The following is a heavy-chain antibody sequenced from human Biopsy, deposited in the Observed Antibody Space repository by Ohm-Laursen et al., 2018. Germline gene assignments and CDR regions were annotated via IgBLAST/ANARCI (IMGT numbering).Heavy chain of an antibody. D-gene: IGHD2-15*01. CDR3: ARAVGIAAAPIDY. V-gene: IGHV3-48*03. CDR1: GFTFSSSW. J-gene: IGHJ4*02. CDR2: INSSGSTK. Sequence: SLRLSCSASGFTFSSSWMTWVRQAPGRGLEWVSDINSSGSTKYHAESVKGRFTISRDNAMNSVYLQMNSLRGEDTAVYYCARAVGIAAAPIDYWGQGTLVTVSS.